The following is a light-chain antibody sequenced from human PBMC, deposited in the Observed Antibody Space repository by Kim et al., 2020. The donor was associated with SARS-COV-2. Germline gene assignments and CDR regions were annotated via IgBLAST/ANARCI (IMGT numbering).Light chain of an antibody. CDR2: KAS. CDR3: QQYNSYSWT. J-gene: IGKJ1*01. Sequence: ASVGDRVTITCRASQSISSWLAWYQQKPGKVPKLLIYKASSLESGVPSRFSGSGSGTEFTLTISSLQPDDFATYYCQQYNSYSWTFGQGTKVEIK. V-gene: IGKV1-5*03. CDR1: QSISSW.